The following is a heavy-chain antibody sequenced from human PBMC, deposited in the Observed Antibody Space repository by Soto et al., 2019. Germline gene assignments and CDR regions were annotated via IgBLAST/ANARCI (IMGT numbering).Heavy chain of an antibody. D-gene: IGHD3-22*01. CDR3: ARHDSSGYYYVGYYFDY. CDR1: GGSFSCYY. J-gene: IGHJ4*02. Sequence: SETLSLTFAVYGGSFSCYYWSWIRQPPGKGLEWIGEINHSGSTNYNPSLKSRVTISVDTSKNQFSLKLSSVTAADTAVYYCARHDSSGYYYVGYYFDYWGQGTLVTVSS. CDR2: INHSGST. V-gene: IGHV4-34*01.